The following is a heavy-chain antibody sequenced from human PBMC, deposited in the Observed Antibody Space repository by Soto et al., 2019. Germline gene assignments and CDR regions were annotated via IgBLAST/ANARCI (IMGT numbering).Heavy chain of an antibody. V-gene: IGHV1-24*01. CDR3: ATDGSLPATNYYYYGMDV. CDR2: FDPEDGET. CDR1: GYTLTELS. Sequence: ASVKVSCKVSGYTLTELSIHWVRQAPGKGLEWMGGFDPEDGETIYAQKFQGRVTMTEDTSTDTAYMELSSLRSEDTAVYYCATDGSLPATNYYYYGMDVWGQGTTVTVSS. D-gene: IGHD2-15*01. J-gene: IGHJ6*02.